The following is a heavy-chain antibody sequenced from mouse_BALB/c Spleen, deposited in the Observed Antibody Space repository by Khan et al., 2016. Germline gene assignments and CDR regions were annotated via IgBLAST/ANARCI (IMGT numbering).Heavy chain of an antibody. CDR3: ATTGDSGYYAMDY. J-gene: IGHJ4*01. D-gene: IGHD2-13*01. V-gene: IGHV9-4*02. Sequence: QIQLVQSGPELKKPGETVRISCKASGYTFTTAGMQWVQKMPGKGLEWIGWINTHSGVPKYAEDFKGRFAFSLETSANPAYLQISNLKNEDTSTYFCATTGDSGYYAMDYWGQGTSVTVSS. CDR2: INTHSGVP. CDR1: GYTFTTAG.